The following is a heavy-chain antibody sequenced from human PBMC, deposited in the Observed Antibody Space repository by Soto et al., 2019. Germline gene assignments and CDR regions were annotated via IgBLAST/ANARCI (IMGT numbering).Heavy chain of an antibody. J-gene: IGHJ4*02. CDR3: ARDRSGSCDY. D-gene: IGHD1-26*01. CDR1: AYTFTSYA. CDR2: INAGNGNT. Sequence: QVQLVQSGAEEKKPGASVKVSCKASAYTFTSYAMHWVRQAPGQRLEWMGWINAGNGNTKYSQKFQGRVTITRDTSESTAYTALSTLRSEETTVYSCARDRSGSCDYWSQGTLVTVSS. V-gene: IGHV1-3*05.